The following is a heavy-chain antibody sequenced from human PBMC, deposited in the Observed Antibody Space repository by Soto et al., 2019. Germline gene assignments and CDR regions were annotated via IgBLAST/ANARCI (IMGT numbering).Heavy chain of an antibody. Sequence: PSETLSLTCTVSGGSVSSGSYYWSCIRQPPGKGLEWIGYIYYSGSTNYNPSLKSRVTISVDTSKNQFSLKLSSVTAADTAVYYCAKGEGDSGGPDYWGQGTLVTVSS. CDR1: GGSVSSGSYY. V-gene: IGHV4-61*01. CDR3: AKGEGDSGGPDY. CDR2: IYYSGST. J-gene: IGHJ4*02.